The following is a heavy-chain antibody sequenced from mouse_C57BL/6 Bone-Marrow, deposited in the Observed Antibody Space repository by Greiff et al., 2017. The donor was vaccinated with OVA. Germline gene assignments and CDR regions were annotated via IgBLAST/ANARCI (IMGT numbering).Heavy chain of an antibody. CDR1: GYTFTDYY. V-gene: IGHV1-75*01. Sequence: VQLQESGPELVKPGASVKISCKASGYTFTDYYINWVKQRPGQGLEWIGWIFPGSGSTYYNEKFKGKATLTVDKSSSTAYMLLSSLTSEDSAVYVCAKYDYGFLCYAMDYWGQGTSVTVSS. CDR3: AKYDYGFLCYAMDY. D-gene: IGHD2-4*01. J-gene: IGHJ4*01. CDR2: IFPGSGST.